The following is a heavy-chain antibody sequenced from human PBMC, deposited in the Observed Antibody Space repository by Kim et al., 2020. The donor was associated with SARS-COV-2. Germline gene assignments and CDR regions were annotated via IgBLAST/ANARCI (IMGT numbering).Heavy chain of an antibody. CDR3: ATDLLDS. CDR2: DGGTT. Sequence: DGGTTDYAAPVKGRFTISRDDSKNMVYLQRNSLKTEDTAVYYCATDLLDSWGQGTLVTVSS. J-gene: IGHJ4*02. V-gene: IGHV3-15*01.